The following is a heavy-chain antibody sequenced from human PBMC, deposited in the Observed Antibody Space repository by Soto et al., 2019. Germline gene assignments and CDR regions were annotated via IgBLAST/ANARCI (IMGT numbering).Heavy chain of an antibody. CDR2: ISSSSSYI. CDR1: GFTFSSYS. V-gene: IGHV3-21*01. Sequence: EVQLVESGGGLVKPGGSLRLSCAASGFTFSSYSMNWVRQAPGKGLEWVSSISSSSSYIYYADSVKGRFTIYRDNAKNSXXXQXXXXXXXXXXXXXXXXXPASGYDIPNWFDP. CDR3: XXXPASGYDIPNWFDP. D-gene: IGHD5-12*01. J-gene: IGHJ5*02.